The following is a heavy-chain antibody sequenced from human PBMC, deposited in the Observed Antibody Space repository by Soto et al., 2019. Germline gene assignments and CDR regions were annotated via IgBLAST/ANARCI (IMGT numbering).Heavy chain of an antibody. CDR2: MNPNSGNT. V-gene: IGHV1-8*01. CDR1: GYTFTSYD. CDR3: ARAGSSGYYYRAAFDI. J-gene: IGHJ3*02. D-gene: IGHD3-22*01. Sequence: QVQLVQSGAEVKKPGASVKVSCKASGYTFTSYDINWVRQATGQGLEWMGWMNPNSGNTGYAQKFQGRVTMTRNTSISTAYMELSSLRSEDTAVYYCARAGSSGYYYRAAFDIWGQGTMVTVSS.